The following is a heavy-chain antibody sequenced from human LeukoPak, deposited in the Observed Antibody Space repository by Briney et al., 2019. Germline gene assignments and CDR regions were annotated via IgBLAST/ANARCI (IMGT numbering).Heavy chain of an antibody. V-gene: IGHV3-48*03. CDR1: GFTFSSYE. Sequence: GGSLRLSCAASGFTFSSYEMNWVRQAPGKGLEWVSYIGSSGRIIYYTDSVKGRFTISRDNAKNSLYLEMNSLRAEDTAVYYCARGFELITFGGAIGKLNWFDSWGQGTLVTVSS. CDR3: ARGFELITFGGAIGKLNWFDS. CDR2: IGSSGRII. J-gene: IGHJ5*01. D-gene: IGHD3-16*02.